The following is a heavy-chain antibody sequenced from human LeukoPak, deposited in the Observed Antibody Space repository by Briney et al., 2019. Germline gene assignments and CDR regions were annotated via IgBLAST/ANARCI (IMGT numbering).Heavy chain of an antibody. CDR3: ARGGVVPAANPDGFDI. V-gene: IGHV3-23*01. CDR1: GFTFSSYA. Sequence: PGGSLRLSCAASGFTFSSYAMNWVRQAPGKGLEWVSIISGGAGGAAYADSVRGRFTLSRDNSNKTLYVHMNSLRAKDTPVYYCARGGVVPAANPDGFDIWGQATMVTVSS. D-gene: IGHD2-2*01. CDR2: ISGGAGGA. J-gene: IGHJ3*02.